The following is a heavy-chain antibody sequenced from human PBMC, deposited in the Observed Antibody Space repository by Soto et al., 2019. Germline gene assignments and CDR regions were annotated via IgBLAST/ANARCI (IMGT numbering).Heavy chain of an antibody. Sequence: QVQLVQSGAEVKKPGASVKVSCKASGYTFTSYAMHWVRQAPGQRLEWMGWINAGNGNTKYSQKFQGRVTITRDTSASTAYMQLSSLRSEDTAVYYCATGPGGPDGPGDYWGQATLVTVSS. CDR3: ATGPGGPDGPGDY. J-gene: IGHJ4*02. CDR1: GYTFTSYA. CDR2: INAGNGNT. D-gene: IGHD2-15*01. V-gene: IGHV1-3*01.